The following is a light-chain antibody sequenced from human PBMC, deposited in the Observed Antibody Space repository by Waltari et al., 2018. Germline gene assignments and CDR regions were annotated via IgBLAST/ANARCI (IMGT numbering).Light chain of an antibody. J-gene: IGKJ1*01. Sequence: DIQMTQSPSTLSASVGDRVTITCRASETISSWLAWYQQRPGKAPNLLIYKASRLGSGVPSRFSGSGSGTEFTLTISSLQPEDFATYYCQQFNTYPWTFGQETKVDI. V-gene: IGKV1-5*03. CDR3: QQFNTYPWT. CDR1: ETISSW. CDR2: KAS.